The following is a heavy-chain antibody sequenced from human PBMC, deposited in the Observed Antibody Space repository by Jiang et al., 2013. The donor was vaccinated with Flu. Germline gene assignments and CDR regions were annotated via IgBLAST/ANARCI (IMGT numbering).Heavy chain of an antibody. J-gene: IGHJ2*01. CDR3: AGRSLEDWYFDL. CDR2: INYSGSA. CDR1: GGSIRTSSYY. Sequence: GLLKPSETLSLTCTVSGGSIRTSSYYWGWIRQPPGKGLEWIGSINYSGSAYYNPTLKTRVTMSVDTSKNQLSLRLSSVTAADTAVYYCAGRSLEDWYFDLWGRGTLVTVSS. V-gene: IGHV4-39*01.